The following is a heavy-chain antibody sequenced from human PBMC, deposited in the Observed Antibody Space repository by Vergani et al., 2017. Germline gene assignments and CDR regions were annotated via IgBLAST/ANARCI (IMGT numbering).Heavy chain of an antibody. CDR1: GFTFSSYS. J-gene: IGHJ5*02. CDR3: ARDQLSAVPAASRGNWFDP. V-gene: IGHV3-21*01. CDR2: ISSSSSYI. Sequence: EVQLVESGGGLVKPGGSLRLSCAASGFTFSSYSMNWVRQAPGKGLEWVSSISSSSSYIYYADSVKGRFTISRDNSKNSLYLQMNSLRAEDTAVYYCARDQLSAVPAASRGNWFDPWGQGTLVTVSS. D-gene: IGHD2-2*01.